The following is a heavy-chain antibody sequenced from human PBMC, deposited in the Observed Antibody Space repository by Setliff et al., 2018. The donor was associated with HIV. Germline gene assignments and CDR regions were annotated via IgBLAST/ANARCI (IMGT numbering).Heavy chain of an antibody. D-gene: IGHD3-3*02. CDR2: IIPILGPA. V-gene: IGHV1-69*13. Sequence: PSVKVSCKASGGTFSSYAISWVRQAPGQGLEWMGGIIPILGPANYAQKFQGRVTITAGEYTTTSYMELRNLRSEDTAIYYCARGLGNFVPDLIGYFDYWGQGTLVTAPQ. CDR1: GGTFSSYA. J-gene: IGHJ4*02. CDR3: ARGLGNFVPDLIGYFDY.